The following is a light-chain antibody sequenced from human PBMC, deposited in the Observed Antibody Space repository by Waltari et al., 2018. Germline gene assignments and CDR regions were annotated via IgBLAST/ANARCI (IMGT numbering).Light chain of an antibody. CDR2: QDT. CDR1: RLGEKF. Sequence: SYELTQPPSVSVSPGQTASISCSGDRLGEKFATWYQQKPGRSPVLVIYQDTKRPSGIPERFSGSNSGNTATLTISGTQALDEADYYCQTWDTSNEAIFGPGTKVTVL. V-gene: IGLV3-1*01. J-gene: IGLJ1*01. CDR3: QTWDTSNEAI.